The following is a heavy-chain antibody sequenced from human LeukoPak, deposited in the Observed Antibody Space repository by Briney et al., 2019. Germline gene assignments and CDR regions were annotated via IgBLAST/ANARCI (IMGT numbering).Heavy chain of an antibody. J-gene: IGHJ3*01. V-gene: IGHV3-30*18. CDR1: GFTFSIYG. CDR2: ITYDGSNR. Sequence: GGSLRLSCAASGFTFSIYGMHWVRQAPGKGLEWVAVITYDGSNRYYADSVKGRFTISRDKSKSTLYLQMSSLRAEDTAVYYCAKLSGPSGVAGDAFDLWGQGTMVTVSS. CDR3: AKLSGPSGVAGDAFDL. D-gene: IGHD1-26*01.